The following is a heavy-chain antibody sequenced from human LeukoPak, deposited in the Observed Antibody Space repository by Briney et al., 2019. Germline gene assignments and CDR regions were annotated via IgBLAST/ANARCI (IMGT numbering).Heavy chain of an antibody. V-gene: IGHV3-23*01. J-gene: IGHJ4*02. CDR3: ARGDNFDYGDYFFDY. D-gene: IGHD4-17*01. Sequence: GGSLRLSCAASGFTFSSYAMSWVRQAPGKGLEWVSAISGSGGSTYYAGSVKGRFTISRDNSKNTLYLQMNSLRAEDTAVYYCARGDNFDYGDYFFDYWGQGTLVTVSS. CDR1: GFTFSSYA. CDR2: ISGSGGST.